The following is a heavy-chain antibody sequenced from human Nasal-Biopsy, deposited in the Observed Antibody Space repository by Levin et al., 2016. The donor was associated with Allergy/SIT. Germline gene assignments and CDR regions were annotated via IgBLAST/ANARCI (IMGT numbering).Heavy chain of an antibody. Sequence: GGSLRLSCEGSGFTFSKYWMSWVRQDLRQGLEWVANINEDGSQANYLDSVKGRFTISRDNAKNLVFLQMNSLRVEDTGVYMCASSGSWGQGTLVTVS. CDR2: INEDGSQA. V-gene: IGHV3-7*03. CDR1: GFTFSKYW. CDR3: ASSGS. D-gene: IGHD3-10*01. J-gene: IGHJ4*01.